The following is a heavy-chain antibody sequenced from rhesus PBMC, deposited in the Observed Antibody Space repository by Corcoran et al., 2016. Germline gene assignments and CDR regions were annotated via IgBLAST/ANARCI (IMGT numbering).Heavy chain of an antibody. CDR3: ARGSSGSWNVLDY. CDR2: IYGSSGST. J-gene: IGHJ4*01. D-gene: IGHD6-25*01. CDR1: GYSISSGYD. Sequence: QVQLQESGPGVVKPSETLSLTCAVSGYSISSGYDWSWIRQPPGKGLVWIGSIYGSSGSTNYNPSLKNRVTISKDTSKNQFSLKLSAVTAADTAVYYCARGSSGSWNVLDYWGQGVLVTVSS. V-gene: IGHV4-76*01.